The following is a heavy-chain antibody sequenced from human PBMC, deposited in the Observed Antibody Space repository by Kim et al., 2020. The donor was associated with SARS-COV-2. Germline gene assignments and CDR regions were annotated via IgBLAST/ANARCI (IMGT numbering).Heavy chain of an antibody. V-gene: IGHV5-51*01. CDR2: INPVDSET. Sequence: GESLKISCEGSGYTFGNNWIAWVRQTPGKGLEWVGIINPVDSETRYSPSFQGQVTISTDKSIGAAYLHWNSFKAWDTDIYYCARHEGDIVVVPTAPGAFRVWGQGTMVTVSA. D-gene: IGHD2-2*01. CDR3: ARHEGDIVVVPTAPGAFRV. CDR1: GYTFGNNW. J-gene: IGHJ3*01.